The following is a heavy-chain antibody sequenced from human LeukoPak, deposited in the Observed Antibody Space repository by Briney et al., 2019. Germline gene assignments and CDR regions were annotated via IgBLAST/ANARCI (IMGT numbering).Heavy chain of an antibody. CDR3: AMGAIVATIDY. CDR1: GLNVSSNY. D-gene: IGHD5-12*01. J-gene: IGHJ4*02. CDR2: IYSGSST. Sequence: PWGALRLSCSASGLNVSSNYMSWVRQAPGKGLEWVSLIYSGSSTYYADSVKGRFTISRDKSKNTLYLQMSSLRVEDTAVYYCAMGAIVATIDYWGQGTLVTVSS. V-gene: IGHV3-66*01.